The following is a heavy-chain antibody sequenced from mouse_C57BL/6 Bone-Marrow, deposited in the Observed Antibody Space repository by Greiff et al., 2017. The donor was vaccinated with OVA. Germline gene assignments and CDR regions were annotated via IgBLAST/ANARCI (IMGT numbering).Heavy chain of an antibody. CDR1: GYTFTSYW. V-gene: IGHV1-72*01. J-gene: IGHJ3*01. Sequence: QVQLKQPGAELVKPGASVKLSCKASGYTFTSYWMHWVKQRPGRGLEWIGRIDPNSGGTKYNEKFKSKATLTVDKPSSTAYMQLSSLTSEDSAVYYCARPELSWFAYWGQGTLVTVSA. CDR3: ARPELSWFAY. CDR2: IDPNSGGT. D-gene: IGHD4-1*01.